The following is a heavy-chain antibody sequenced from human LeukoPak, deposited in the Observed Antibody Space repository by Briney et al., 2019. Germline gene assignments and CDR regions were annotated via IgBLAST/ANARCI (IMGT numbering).Heavy chain of an antibody. CDR1: GDSFNYNAYY. CDR2: IYHTGST. J-gene: IGHJ4*02. V-gene: IGHV4-39*01. CDR3: ARLRGGRSTMLRGVNLDC. Sequence: SETLSLTCIVSGDSFNYNAYYWGWIRQPPGKGLEWIGSIYHTGSTYYTPSLSSRVTMSLDTSTNQFSLRLSSVTAADTAVYYCARLRGGRSTMLRGVNLDCWGQGILVTVSS. D-gene: IGHD3-10*01.